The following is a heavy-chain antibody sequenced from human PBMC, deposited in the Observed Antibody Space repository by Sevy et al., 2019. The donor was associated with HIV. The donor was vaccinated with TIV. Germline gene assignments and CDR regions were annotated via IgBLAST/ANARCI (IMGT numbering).Heavy chain of an antibody. Sequence: GGSLRLSCAASGFTFSSYAMSWVRQAPGKGLEWVSGISGSGGSTYYADSVKGRFTISRDNSKNTLYLQMNSLRAEDTAVYYCAKASKGIVVVTAQDDYWGQGTLVTVSS. CDR3: AKASKGIVVVTAQDDY. CDR1: GFTFSSYA. D-gene: IGHD2-21*02. V-gene: IGHV3-23*01. J-gene: IGHJ4*02. CDR2: ISGSGGST.